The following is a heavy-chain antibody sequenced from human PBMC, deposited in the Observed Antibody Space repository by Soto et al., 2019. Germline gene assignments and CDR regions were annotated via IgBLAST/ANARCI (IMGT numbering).Heavy chain of an antibody. CDR1: GGSISSSSYY. V-gene: IGHV4-39*01. CDR3: ARRQKITFGGVIVIPGWFYP. D-gene: IGHD3-16*02. Sequence: HLQLQESGPGLVKPSETLSLTCTVSGGSISSSSYYWGWIRQPPGKGLEWMGGLYYSGSTYYNPSLKCRVTISVDPSKNQFSLKLSSVTAADTAVYYCARRQKITFGGVIVIPGWFYPWGQGTLVTVSS. J-gene: IGHJ5*02. CDR2: LYYSGST.